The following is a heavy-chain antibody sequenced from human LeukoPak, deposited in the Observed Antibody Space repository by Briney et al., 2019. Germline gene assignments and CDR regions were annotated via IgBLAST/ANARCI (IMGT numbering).Heavy chain of an antibody. CDR2: ISSSSSYI. V-gene: IGHV3-21*01. CDR3: ARGVDTAMVEVYYFDY. Sequence: GRSLRLSCAASGFTFSSYSMNWVRQAPGKGLEWVSSISSSSSYIYYADSVKGRFTISRDNAKNSLYLQMNSLRAEDTAVYYCARGVDTAMVEVYYFDYWGQGTLVTVSS. J-gene: IGHJ4*02. D-gene: IGHD5-18*01. CDR1: GFTFSSYS.